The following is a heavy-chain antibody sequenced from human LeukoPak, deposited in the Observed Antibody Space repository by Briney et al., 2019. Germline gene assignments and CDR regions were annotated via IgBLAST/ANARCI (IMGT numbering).Heavy chain of an antibody. CDR2: IYSGGST. V-gene: IGHV3-66*01. CDR3: ARDTSDYYDSGSID. D-gene: IGHD3-10*01. Sequence: GGSLRLSCAASGLTVSSNYMNWVRQAQGKGLEWVSVIYSGGSTYYADSVKGRFTISRDNSKNTLYLQMNSLRAEDTAVYYCARDTSDYYDSGSIDWGQGTLVTVSS. CDR1: GLTVSSNY. J-gene: IGHJ4*02.